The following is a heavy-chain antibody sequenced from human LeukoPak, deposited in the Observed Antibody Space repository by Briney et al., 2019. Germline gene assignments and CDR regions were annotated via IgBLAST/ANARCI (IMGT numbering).Heavy chain of an antibody. J-gene: IGHJ4*02. Sequence: GGSLRLSCAASGFTFSSYGMHWVRQAPGKGLEWVAVISYDGSNKYYADSVKGRFTISRDNSKNTLYLQMNSLRAEDTAVYYCAKSSGGRYFDWLLGYWGQGTLVTVSS. CDR3: AKSSGGRYFDWLLGY. V-gene: IGHV3-30*18. D-gene: IGHD3-9*01. CDR1: GFTFSSYG. CDR2: ISYDGSNK.